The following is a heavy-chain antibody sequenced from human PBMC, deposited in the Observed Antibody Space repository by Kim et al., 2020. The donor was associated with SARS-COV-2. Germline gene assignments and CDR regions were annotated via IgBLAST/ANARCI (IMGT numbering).Heavy chain of an antibody. Sequence: SETLSLTCAVYGGSFSGYYWSWIRQPPGKGLEWIGEINHSGSTNYNPSLKSRVTISVDTSKNQFSLKLSSVTAADTAVYYCARSKTGRRWSGLMVTGFDYWGQGTLVTVSS. J-gene: IGHJ4*02. V-gene: IGHV4-34*01. CDR1: GGSFSGYY. CDR2: INHSGST. D-gene: IGHD5-18*01. CDR3: ARSKTGRRWSGLMVTGFDY.